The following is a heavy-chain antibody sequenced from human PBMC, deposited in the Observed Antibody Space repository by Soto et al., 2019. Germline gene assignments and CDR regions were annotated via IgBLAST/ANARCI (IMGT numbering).Heavy chain of an antibody. J-gene: IGHJ6*02. CDR3: ARYSYGDYYYYYGMDV. CDR2: IYPGDSDT. V-gene: IGHV5-51*01. CDR1: GYSFTSYW. Sequence: GESLKISCKGSGYSFTSYWIGWVRQMPGKGLEWMGIIYPGDSDTRYSPSFQGQVTISADKSISTAYLQWSSLKASDTAMYYCARYSYGDYYYYYGMDVWGQGTTVTVSS. D-gene: IGHD5-18*01.